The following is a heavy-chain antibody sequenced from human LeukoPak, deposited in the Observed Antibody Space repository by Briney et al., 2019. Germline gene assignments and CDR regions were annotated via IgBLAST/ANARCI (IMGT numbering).Heavy chain of an antibody. CDR2: VYYNGNT. Sequence: SETLSLTCTVSGGSISTYYWSWIRQPPGKGLEWIGYVYYNGNTNYNPSLKSRVTISVDTSKNQFSLQLTSVTAAGTAVYFCARRVAVTARYYFDFWGQGTLVTVSS. J-gene: IGHJ4*02. V-gene: IGHV4-59*08. CDR3: ARRVAVTARYYFDF. CDR1: GGSISTYY. D-gene: IGHD6-19*01.